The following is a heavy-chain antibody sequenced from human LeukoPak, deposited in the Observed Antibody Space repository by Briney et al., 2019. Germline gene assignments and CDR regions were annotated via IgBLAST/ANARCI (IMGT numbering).Heavy chain of an antibody. D-gene: IGHD2-2*01. CDR2: ISGSGGNT. Sequence: QPGGSLRLSCAASGFTFSSYAMSWVRQAPGKGLECVSAISGSGGNTYYADSVRGRFTISRDIAKNTLFLQMNSMRAEDTAVYYCAKGYCSSTRCSLGWYFDLWGRGTLVTVSS. CDR3: AKGYCSSTRCSLGWYFDL. V-gene: IGHV3-23*01. J-gene: IGHJ2*01. CDR1: GFTFSSYA.